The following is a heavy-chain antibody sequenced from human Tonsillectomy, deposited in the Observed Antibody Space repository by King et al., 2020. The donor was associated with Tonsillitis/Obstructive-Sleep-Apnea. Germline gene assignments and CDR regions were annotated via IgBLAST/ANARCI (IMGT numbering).Heavy chain of an antibody. CDR1: GCSIISSS. J-gene: IGHJ5*02. Sequence: PLPASFPGLVPPSATLSLTCTVSGCSIISSSWIWLLQPPVTGLEWIGYIYYSGSTNYNPSLKSRVTLSFDTSKTQFSLKLSSVTAAEQAGSYCARGEGGPAAAGAGDPGGKGTRGT. CDR3: ARGEGGPAAAGAGDP. V-gene: IGHV4-59*08. CDR2: IYYSGST. D-gene: IGHD6-25*01.